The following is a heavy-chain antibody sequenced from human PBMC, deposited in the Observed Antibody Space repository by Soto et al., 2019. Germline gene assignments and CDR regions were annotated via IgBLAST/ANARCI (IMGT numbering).Heavy chain of an antibody. D-gene: IGHD3-22*01. J-gene: IGHJ4*02. CDR1: GGSISSGGYY. CDR3: ARVDAYYYDSSGYYVPYYFDY. CDR2: IYYSGST. Sequence: PSETLSLTCTVSGGSISSGGYYWSWIRQHPGKGLEWTGYIYYSGSTYYNPSLKSRVTISVDTSKNQFSLKLSSVTAADTAVYYCARVDAYYYDSSGYYVPYYFDYWGQGTLVTVSS. V-gene: IGHV4-31*03.